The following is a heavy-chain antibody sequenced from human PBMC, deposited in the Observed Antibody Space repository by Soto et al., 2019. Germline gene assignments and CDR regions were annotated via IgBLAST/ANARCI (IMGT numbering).Heavy chain of an antibody. J-gene: IGHJ5*02. CDR2: IYYSGST. D-gene: IGHD3-10*01. V-gene: IGHV4-30-4*01. CDR3: ARDYMVRGANYFDP. Sequence: SETLSLTCTVSGGSLSSGDYYWSWIRQPPGKGLEWIGYIYYSGSTYYKPSLKSRLVISVDTSKNQFSLKLSSVTAADTAVYYCARDYMVRGANYFDPWGQGTLVTVSS. CDR1: GGSLSSGDYY.